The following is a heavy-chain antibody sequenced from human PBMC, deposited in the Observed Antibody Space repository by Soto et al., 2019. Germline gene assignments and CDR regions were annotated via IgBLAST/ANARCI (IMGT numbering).Heavy chain of an antibody. J-gene: IGHJ4*02. Sequence: DVELLESGGGLVQPGGSLTLSCAASGFSFSNYAMHWDRQAPGKGLEWVSTIKDSGDSTYYLDSVRGRFTISRDYSRNTLYLQMTSLRAEDTALYHCVKGGASYTSCWYANWGQGILVTVSS. CDR2: IKDSGDST. V-gene: IGHV3-23*01. CDR1: GFSFSNYA. D-gene: IGHD6-13*01. CDR3: VKGGASYTSCWYAN.